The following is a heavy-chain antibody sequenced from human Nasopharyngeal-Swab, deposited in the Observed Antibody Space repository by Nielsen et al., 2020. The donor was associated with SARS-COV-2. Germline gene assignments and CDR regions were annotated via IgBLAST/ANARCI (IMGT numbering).Heavy chain of an antibody. V-gene: IGHV7-4-1*02. CDR2: INTNTVNA. J-gene: IGHJ4*02. CDR1: GYTLTSYA. CDR3: ARQAVFANFDN. D-gene: IGHD2-21*01. Sequence: ASVKVSCTASGYTLTSYAINWLRQAPGQGLEWMGWINTNTVNATYAQDFTGRLVFSLDTSVSTAYLQISSLKAEDTAIYYCARQAVFANFDNWGQGTLVTVSS.